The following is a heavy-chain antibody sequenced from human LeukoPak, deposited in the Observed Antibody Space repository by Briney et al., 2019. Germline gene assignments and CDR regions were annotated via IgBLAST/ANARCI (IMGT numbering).Heavy chain of an antibody. CDR3: ARGTTDGYSYGRFDY. CDR2: IYYSGTT. Sequence: SETPSLTCAVSGGSISSGGFYWSWIRQHPGKGLERLGYIYYSGTTYYNPSLKSRVTFSVDTSKNQFSLKLNPVTAADTALYYCARGTTDGYSYGRFDYWGQGTLVTVSS. J-gene: IGHJ4*02. D-gene: IGHD5-18*01. CDR1: GGSISSGGFY. V-gene: IGHV4-31*11.